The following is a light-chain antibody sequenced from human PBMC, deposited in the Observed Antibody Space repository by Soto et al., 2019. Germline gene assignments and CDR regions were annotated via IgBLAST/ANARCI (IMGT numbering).Light chain of an antibody. J-gene: IGLJ1*01. CDR1: SSNIGSNY. V-gene: IGLV1-47*02. CDR2: SNN. Sequence: QSVLTQPPAASGTPGQRVTISCSGSSSNIGSNYVYWYQQLPGTAPKLLIYSNNQRPSGVPDRFSGSKSGTSASLAISGLRSEDEADYCCAAWDDSLSVLYVFGTGTKVTVL. CDR3: AAWDDSLSVLYV.